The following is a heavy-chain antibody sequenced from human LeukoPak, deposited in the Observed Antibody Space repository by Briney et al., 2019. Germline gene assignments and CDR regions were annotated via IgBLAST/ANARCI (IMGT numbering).Heavy chain of an antibody. CDR3: ARRGRIAAAGTGAFDI. Sequence: SETLSLTCAVYGGSFSGNQWNWIRQTPGKGLEWIGEINHSGSTNYNPSLKSRVTISIDTSKNQFSLKLSSVTAADTAVYYCARRGRIAAAGTGAFDIWGQGTMVTVSS. CDR2: INHSGST. V-gene: IGHV4-34*01. CDR1: GGSFSGNQ. D-gene: IGHD6-13*01. J-gene: IGHJ3*02.